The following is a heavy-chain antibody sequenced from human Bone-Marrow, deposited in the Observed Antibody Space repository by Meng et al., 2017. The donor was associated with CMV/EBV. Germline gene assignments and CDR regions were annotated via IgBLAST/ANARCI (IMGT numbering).Heavy chain of an antibody. J-gene: IGHJ6*02. CDR1: GGSIKAYY. V-gene: IGHV4-59*01. CDR2: IYYSGST. Sequence: SETLSLTCSVSGGSIKAYYWTWIRQPPGKGLEWIGYIYYSGSTNYNPSLKSRVTISVDTSKNQFSLKLSSVTAADTAVYYCARDRGSSWSSGYYYYYGMDVWGQGTTVTVSS. D-gene: IGHD6-13*01. CDR3: ARDRGSSWSSGYYYYYGMDV.